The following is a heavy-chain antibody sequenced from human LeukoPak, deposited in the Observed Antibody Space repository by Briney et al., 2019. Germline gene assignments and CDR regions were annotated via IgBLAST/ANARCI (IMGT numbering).Heavy chain of an antibody. CDR1: GGSVSSGSYY. J-gene: IGHJ5*02. CDR3: ARHVDTNWFDP. D-gene: IGHD3-10*02. CDR2: IFYSGNT. Sequence: PSETLSLTCTVSGGSVSSGSYYWSWIRQPPGKGLEWIGYIFYSGNTNYNPSLKSRVTMSVDTSKNQFSLKLSSVTAADTAVYYCARHVDTNWFDPWGQGTLVTVSS. V-gene: IGHV4-61*01.